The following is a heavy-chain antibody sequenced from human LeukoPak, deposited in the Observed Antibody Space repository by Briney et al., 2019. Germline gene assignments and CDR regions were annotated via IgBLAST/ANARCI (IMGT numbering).Heavy chain of an antibody. CDR2: ISGSGGST. V-gene: IGHV3-23*01. CDR1: GFTFSSYA. CDR3: AKYKGRPLECWELPDY. D-gene: IGHD1-26*01. Sequence: PGGSLRLSCAASGFTFSSYAMSWVRQAPGKWLEWVSAISGSGGSTYYADSVKGRFTNSRDNSKNTLYLQMNSLRAEDTAVYYCAKYKGRPLECWELPDYWGQGTLVTVSS. J-gene: IGHJ4*02.